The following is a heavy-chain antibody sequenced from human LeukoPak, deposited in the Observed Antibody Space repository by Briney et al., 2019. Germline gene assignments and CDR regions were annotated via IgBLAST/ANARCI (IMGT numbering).Heavy chain of an antibody. V-gene: IGHV1-18*01. CDR3: TRSLVF. CDR1: GYAFSTSG. CDR2: ISAVNGNT. Sequence: GASVKVSCMASGYAFSTSGITWVRQAPGRGLGWIGWISAVNGNTSYAEKFLDRVTMTTDTATSTAYMELGSLTSADTAVYFCTRSLVFWGQGTQVTVSP. J-gene: IGHJ4*02. D-gene: IGHD1-26*01.